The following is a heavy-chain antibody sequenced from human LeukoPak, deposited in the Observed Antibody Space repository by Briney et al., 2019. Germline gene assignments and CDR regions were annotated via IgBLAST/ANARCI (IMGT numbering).Heavy chain of an antibody. CDR2: ISYDGSDK. Sequence: GGSLRLSCAASGFTFSSYEMNWVRQAPGKGLEWVAVISYDGSDKQYTESVKGRFTISRDNSKNTLYVQMNSLRVEDTAVYYCAKDPLRYGRPDYWGQGTLVTVSS. J-gene: IGHJ4*02. V-gene: IGHV3-30*18. CDR3: AKDPLRYGRPDY. CDR1: GFTFSSYE. D-gene: IGHD1-1*01.